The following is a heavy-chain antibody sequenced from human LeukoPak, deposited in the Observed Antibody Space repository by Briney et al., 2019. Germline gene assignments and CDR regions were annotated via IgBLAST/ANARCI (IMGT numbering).Heavy chain of an antibody. CDR2: ISVTGSNI. D-gene: IGHD6-6*01. CDR1: GFSFSGYA. Sequence: GGSLRLSCTVSGFSFSGYAFTWIRQAPGKGLEFVSSISVTGSNIYYADSVKGRFTITRDNSKNTLDLQMNSLRSEDTAVYFCARDRTRSVGSGLGRALMLVYWGQGTLVTVSS. J-gene: IGHJ4*02. CDR3: ARDRTRSVGSGLGRALMLVY. V-gene: IGHV3-23*01.